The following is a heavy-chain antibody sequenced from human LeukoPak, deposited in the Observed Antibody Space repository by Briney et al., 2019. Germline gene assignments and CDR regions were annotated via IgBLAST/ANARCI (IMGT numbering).Heavy chain of an antibody. CDR1: GFTFSNAW. CDR3: TTVGSAWNFDY. D-gene: IGHD6-25*01. J-gene: IGHJ4*02. V-gene: IGHV3-15*01. Sequence: GGSLRLSXAASGFTFSNAWMTWVRQAPGKGLEWVARVKSKRDGGTIDYAAPVKGRFTISRDDSKDTLYLQMSSLEIEDAAVYYCTTVGSAWNFDYWGQGTLVTVSS. CDR2: VKSKRDGGTI.